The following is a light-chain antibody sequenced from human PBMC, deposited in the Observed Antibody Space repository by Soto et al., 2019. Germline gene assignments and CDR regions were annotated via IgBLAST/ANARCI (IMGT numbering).Light chain of an antibody. V-gene: IGLV2-14*01. Sequence: QSALTQPASVSGSPGQSITISCTGTSSDVGGYNYVSWYQQHPGKAPKLMIYEVSNRPSGVSNRFSGSKSGNTASLTISGLQAEDEAGYYFSSYTSSSTRVFGTGTKVTVL. CDR3: SSYTSSSTRV. CDR1: SSDVGGYNY. CDR2: EVS. J-gene: IGLJ1*01.